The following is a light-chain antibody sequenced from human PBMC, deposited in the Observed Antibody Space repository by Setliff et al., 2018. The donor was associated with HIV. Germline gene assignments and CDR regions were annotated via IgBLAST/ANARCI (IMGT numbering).Light chain of an antibody. J-gene: IGLJ1*01. CDR2: DAT. V-gene: IGLV7-46*01. CDR3: LLSYGGARV. Sequence: QAVVTQESSLTVSPGGTISLTCVSSTGAVTSGHYPHWFQQKPGQVPRPLMYDATKRHSWTPSRFSGSLLRDKAALTLSNAQAEDEADYYCLLSYGGARVFGSGTKVTVL. CDR1: TGAVTSGHY.